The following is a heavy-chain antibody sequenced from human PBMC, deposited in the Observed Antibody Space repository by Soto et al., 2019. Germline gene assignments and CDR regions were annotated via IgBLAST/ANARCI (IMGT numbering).Heavy chain of an antibody. Sequence: QVKLVESGAEVKKPGASVKVSCKASGYTFTSYGISWVRQAPGQGLEWMGSISAHNGNTNYAQKLQVRVTMTTDTTTSTVFMELRSLTSDDTAVYFCAREYGYQGGFDYWGQGTLVTVSS. CDR1: GYTFTSYG. D-gene: IGHD6-25*01. CDR3: AREYGYQGGFDY. V-gene: IGHV1-18*01. J-gene: IGHJ4*02. CDR2: ISAHNGNT.